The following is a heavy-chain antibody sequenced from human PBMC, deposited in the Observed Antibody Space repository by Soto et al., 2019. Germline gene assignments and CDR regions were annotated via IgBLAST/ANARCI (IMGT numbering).Heavy chain of an antibody. V-gene: IGHV5-10-1*01. CDR1: GYSFTSQW. D-gene: IGHD6-13*01. Sequence: GESLNISCKGFGYSFTSQWISLVRQMPGKGLEWMGRIDPTDSYANYSPSFQGHVTISADKSITTAYLQWSSLKASDTATYYCARHRWRAAAGDYYYHGMDVWGQGTTVTVSS. CDR2: IDPTDSYA. CDR3: ARHRWRAAAGDYYYHGMDV. J-gene: IGHJ6*02.